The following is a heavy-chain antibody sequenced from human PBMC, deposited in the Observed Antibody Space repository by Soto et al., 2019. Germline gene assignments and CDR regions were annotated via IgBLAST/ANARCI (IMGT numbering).Heavy chain of an antibody. V-gene: IGHV6-1*01. CDR2: TYYRSKWYN. J-gene: IGHJ4*02. CDR1: GDSVSSNSAA. D-gene: IGHD6-13*01. Sequence: PSPTLSLTCAISGDSVSSNSAAWNWIRQSPSRGLEWLGRTYYRSKWYNDYAVSVKSRITINPDTSKNQFSLQLNSVTPEDTAVYYCARGPRASSSWYTLGSYGFDYWGQGTLVTVSS. CDR3: ARGPRASSSWYTLGSYGFDY.